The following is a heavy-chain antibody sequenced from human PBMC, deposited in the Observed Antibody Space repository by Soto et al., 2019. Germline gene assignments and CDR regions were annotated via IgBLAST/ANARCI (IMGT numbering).Heavy chain of an antibody. J-gene: IGHJ5*02. CDR1: GGSFSGYY. D-gene: IGHD6-13*01. Sequence: SETLSLTCAVYGGSFSGYYWSWIRQPPGKGLEWIGEINHSGSTNYNPSLKSRVTISVDTSKNQFSLKLSSVTAADTAVCYCATNAGSSKRYNWFDPWGQGTLVT. CDR3: ATNAGSSKRYNWFDP. V-gene: IGHV4-34*01. CDR2: INHSGST.